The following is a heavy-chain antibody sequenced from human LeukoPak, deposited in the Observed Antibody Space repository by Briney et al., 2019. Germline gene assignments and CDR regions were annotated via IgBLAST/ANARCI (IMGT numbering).Heavy chain of an antibody. J-gene: IGHJ4*02. CDR3: ARWGMGPAEVATDIGVN. Sequence: GESLKISCKGSGYSFTSYWIGWVRQMPGKGLEWMGIIYPGDSDTRYSPSFQGQVTISADKSISTAYLQWSSLKASDTAMYYCARWGMGPAEVATDIGVNWGQGTLVTVSS. V-gene: IGHV5-51*01. D-gene: IGHD5-12*01. CDR1: GYSFTSYW. CDR2: IYPGDSDT.